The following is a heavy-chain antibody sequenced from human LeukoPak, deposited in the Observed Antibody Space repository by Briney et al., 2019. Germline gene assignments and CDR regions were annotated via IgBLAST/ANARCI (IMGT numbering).Heavy chain of an antibody. J-gene: IGHJ4*02. CDR3: ARGTGTSGDY. D-gene: IGHD1/OR15-1a*01. V-gene: IGHV3-21*01. Sequence: GSLRLSCAASGFTFSSYSMNWVRQAPGKGLEWVSSISSSSSYICYADSVKGRFTISRDNAKNSLYLQMNSLRAEDAAVYYCARGTGTSGDYWGQGTLVTVSS. CDR1: GFTFSSYS. CDR2: ISSSSSYI.